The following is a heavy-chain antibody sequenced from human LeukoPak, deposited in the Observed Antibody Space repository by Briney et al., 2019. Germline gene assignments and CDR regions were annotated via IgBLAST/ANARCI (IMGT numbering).Heavy chain of an antibody. CDR2: INHSGST. J-gene: IGHJ3*02. CDR3: ARDGYYYDSSSYLTRDAFDI. CDR1: GGSISSSNYY. V-gene: IGHV4-39*07. D-gene: IGHD3-22*01. Sequence: SETLSLTCTVSGGSISSSNYYWGWIRQPPGKGLEWIGEINHSGSTNDNPSLKSRITISVDTSKNQFYLKLSSVTAADTAVYYCARDGYYYDSSSYLTRDAFDIWGQGTMVSVSS.